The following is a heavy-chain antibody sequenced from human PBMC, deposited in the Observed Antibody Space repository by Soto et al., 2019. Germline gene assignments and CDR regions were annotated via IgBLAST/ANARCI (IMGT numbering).Heavy chain of an antibody. Sequence: QVQLVQSGAEVKKPGASVKVSCQASGYTFTAYYVHWVRQAPGQGLEWLGWINTNTGYTESAQKFQGWVSRTRDASINTAYMELTRVTYNDTAVYFWAKAQRAYDLWRGPVDYWGQGTLVTVSS. V-gene: IGHV1-2*04. CDR3: AKAQRAYDLWRGPVDY. J-gene: IGHJ4*02. CDR1: GYTFTAYY. CDR2: INTNTGYT. D-gene: IGHD3-3*01.